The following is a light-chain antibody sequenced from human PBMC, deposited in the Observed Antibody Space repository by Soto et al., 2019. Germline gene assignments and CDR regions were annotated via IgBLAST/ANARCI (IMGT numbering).Light chain of an antibody. Sequence: ETVLTQSPGTLSLSPGERATLSCRASQSVSNSYLAWYQQKPGQPPRLLMYGASSRATGIPDRFSGSGSGTDFTLTISRLEPEDFAVYFCQQYDNSLWTFGQGTKVEIK. V-gene: IGKV3-20*01. J-gene: IGKJ1*01. CDR2: GAS. CDR1: QSVSNSY. CDR3: QQYDNSLWT.